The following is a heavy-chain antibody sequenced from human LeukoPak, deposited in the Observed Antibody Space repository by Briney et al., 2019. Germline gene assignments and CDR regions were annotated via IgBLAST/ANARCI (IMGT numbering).Heavy chain of an antibody. J-gene: IGHJ3*02. CDR3: TRVRNSNNWWGAFDI. CDR2: SSPNNGNT. Sequence: ASVKVSCKAFGYTFGTSSISWVRQAPGQRPEWMGWSSPNNGNTHYAQGVQGRVTMTADTSRSTAYMELRSLRSDDTAVYYCTRVRNSNNWWGAFDIWGQGTMVTVSS. V-gene: IGHV1-18*01. CDR1: GYTFGTSS. D-gene: IGHD1-1*01.